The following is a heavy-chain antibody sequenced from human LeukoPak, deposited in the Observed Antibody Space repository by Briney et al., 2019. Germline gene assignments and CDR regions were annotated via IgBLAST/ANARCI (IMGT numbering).Heavy chain of an antibody. CDR2: ISSSGSTI. V-gene: IGHV3-48*03. J-gene: IGHJ4*02. Sequence: GGSLRLSCAASGFTFSSYEMNWVRQAPGKGLEWVSYISSSGSTIYYADSVKGRFTISRDNSKNTLYLQMNSLRAEDTAVYYCAKEYSRRPLGHDDYWGQGTLVTVSS. CDR3: AKEYSRRPLGHDDY. D-gene: IGHD6-13*01. CDR1: GFTFSSYE.